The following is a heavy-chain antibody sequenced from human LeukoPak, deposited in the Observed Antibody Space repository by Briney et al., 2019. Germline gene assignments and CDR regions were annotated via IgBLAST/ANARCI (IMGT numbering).Heavy chain of an antibody. CDR2: ISGSGGST. D-gene: IGHD6-13*01. V-gene: IGHV3-23*01. J-gene: IGHJ4*02. CDR1: GFTFSSYA. CDR3: ANALKQLAPVDY. Sequence: GGSLRLSCAGSGFTFSSYAMSWVRQAPGKGLEWVSAISGSGGSTYYADSVKGRFTIPRDNSKNTLYLQMNSLRAEDTAVYYCANALKQLAPVDYWGQGTLVTVSS.